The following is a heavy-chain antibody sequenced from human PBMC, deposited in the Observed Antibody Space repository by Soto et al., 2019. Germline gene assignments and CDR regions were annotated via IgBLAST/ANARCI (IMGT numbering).Heavy chain of an antibody. D-gene: IGHD1-26*01. CDR2: ISSSGSTI. CDR1: GFTFSDYY. V-gene: IGHV3-11*01. Sequence: GGSLRLSCAASGFTFSDYYMSWIRQAPGKGLEWVSYISSSGSTIYYADSVKGRFTISRDNAKNSLYLQMNSLSAEDTAVYYCARDWEERWAPGYYYYSYCMDFWGQGTTVTVSS. CDR3: ARDWEERWAPGYYYYSYCMDF. J-gene: IGHJ6*02.